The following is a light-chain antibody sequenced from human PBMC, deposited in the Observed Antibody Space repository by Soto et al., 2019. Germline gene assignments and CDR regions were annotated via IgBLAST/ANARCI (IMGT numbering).Light chain of an antibody. Sequence: EIVLTQSPDTLSLSPGARATLSCRPSQSVTSNYLAWYQQKPGQAPRLLIYAASYRATGIPDRFSGSGSGTDFTLTISRLEPEDFAVYYCQQYSSSPLTFGGGTKVEIK. J-gene: IGKJ4*01. CDR1: QSVTSNY. V-gene: IGKV3-20*01. CDR2: AAS. CDR3: QQYSSSPLT.